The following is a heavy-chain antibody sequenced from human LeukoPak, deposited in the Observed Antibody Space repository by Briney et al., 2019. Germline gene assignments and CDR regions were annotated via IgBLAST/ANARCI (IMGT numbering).Heavy chain of an antibody. V-gene: IGHV3-23*01. CDR2: VSGGGDST. D-gene: IGHD6-19*01. Sequence: GGSLRLSCVVSGFMSCSYRMTWVRQGPRKGVEWLSTVSGGGDSTYYAESVKGRFTISRDTSKNTVYLQMNSLRAEDTALYYCAKGYRRGWYVGGNFDYWGQGTPVTVSS. CDR1: GFMSCSYR. CDR3: AKGYRRGWYVGGNFDY. J-gene: IGHJ4*02.